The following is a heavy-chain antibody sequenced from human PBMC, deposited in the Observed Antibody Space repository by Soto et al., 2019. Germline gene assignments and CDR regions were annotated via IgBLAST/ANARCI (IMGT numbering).Heavy chain of an antibody. Sequence: QVQLVQSGAEVKKPGASVKVSCKASGYTFTSYGISWVRQAPGQGLEWMGWISAYNGNTNNAQKLQGRAPIPTATSTSTPSMELRSPQSADPAVYSFARDFHGDPSSWGQGPLVTVSS. CDR2: ISAYNGNT. V-gene: IGHV1-18*01. CDR1: GYTFTSYG. CDR3: ARDFHGDPSS. J-gene: IGHJ5*02. D-gene: IGHD4-17*01.